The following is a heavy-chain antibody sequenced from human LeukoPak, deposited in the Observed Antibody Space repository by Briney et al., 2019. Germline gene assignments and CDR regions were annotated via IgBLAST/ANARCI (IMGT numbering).Heavy chain of an antibody. J-gene: IGHJ4*02. Sequence: GGSLRLSCAAYGLTSTKHAMSCVRQAPGKGLEWVSAISGSGGHTYYADSVKGRFTISRDNSKNTLYLQMNSLRAEDTAVYYCAVHVCINQDGRYCDYWGQGTLVTVSS. V-gene: IGHV3-23*01. CDR3: AVHVCINQDGRYCDY. D-gene: IGHD3-16*01. CDR2: ISGSGGHT. CDR1: GLTSTKHA.